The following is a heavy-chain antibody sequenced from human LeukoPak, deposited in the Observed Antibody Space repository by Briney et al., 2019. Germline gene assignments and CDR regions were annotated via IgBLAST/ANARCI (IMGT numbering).Heavy chain of an antibody. D-gene: IGHD1-14*01. CDR2: IGAAGAHT. CDR1: GFIFSYHY. CDR3: ARELGGTKTGGFDI. J-gene: IGHJ3*02. Sequence: GGSLRLSCAASGFIFSYHYMHWVRQAPGKGLEFVSSIGAAGAHTFYADSVKGRFTISRDNFQSTMYLQMDGLRPEDSAVYYCARELGGTKTGGFDIWGQGTVVTVSS. V-gene: IGHV3-64*02.